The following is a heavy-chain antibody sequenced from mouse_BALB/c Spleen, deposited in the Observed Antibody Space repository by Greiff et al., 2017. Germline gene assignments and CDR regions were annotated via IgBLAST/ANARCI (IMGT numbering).Heavy chain of an antibody. CDR1: GYSITSDYA. D-gene: IGHD1-2*01. J-gene: IGHJ3*01. CDR3: ARSALLRLRGFAY. Sequence: EVQLKESGPGLVKPSQSLSLTCTVTGYSITSDYAWNWIRQFPGNKLEWMGYISYSGSTSYNPSLKSRISITRDTSKNQFFLQLNSVTTEDTATYYCARSALLRLRGFAYWGQGTLVTVSA. V-gene: IGHV3-2*02. CDR2: ISYSGST.